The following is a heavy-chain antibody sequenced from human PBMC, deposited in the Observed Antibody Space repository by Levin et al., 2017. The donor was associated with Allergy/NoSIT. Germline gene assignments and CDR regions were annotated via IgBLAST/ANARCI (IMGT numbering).Heavy chain of an antibody. Sequence: GESLKISCAASGFTFSSYAMSWVRQAPGKGLEWVSAISGSGGSTYYADSVKGRFTISRDNSKNTLYLQMNSLRAEDTAVYYCAKDGDQWLPLGVDYWGQGTLVTVSS. V-gene: IGHV3-23*01. CDR1: GFTFSSYA. CDR2: ISGSGGST. D-gene: IGHD6-19*01. CDR3: AKDGDQWLPLGVDY. J-gene: IGHJ4*02.